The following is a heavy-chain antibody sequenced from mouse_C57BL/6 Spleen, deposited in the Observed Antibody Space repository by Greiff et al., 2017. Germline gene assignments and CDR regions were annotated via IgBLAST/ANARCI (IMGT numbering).Heavy chain of an antibody. Sequence: QVQLKESGAELVKPGASVKISCKASGYAFSSYWMNWVKQRPGKGLEWIGQIYPGDGDTNYNGKFKGKATLTADKSSSTAYMQLSSLTSEDSAVYFCARRRIYDFHWYFDVWGTGTTVTVSS. V-gene: IGHV1-80*01. CDR1: GYAFSSYW. CDR3: ARRRIYDFHWYFDV. CDR2: IYPGDGDT. D-gene: IGHD2-3*01. J-gene: IGHJ1*03.